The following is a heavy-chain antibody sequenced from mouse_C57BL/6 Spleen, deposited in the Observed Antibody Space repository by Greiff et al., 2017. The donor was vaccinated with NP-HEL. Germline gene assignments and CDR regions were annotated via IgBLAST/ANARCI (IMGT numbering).Heavy chain of an antibody. J-gene: IGHJ3*01. V-gene: IGHV2-2*01. CDR1: GFSLTSYG. Sequence: QVHVKQSGPGLVQPSQSLSITCTVSGFSLTSYGVHWVRQSPGKGLEWLGVIWSGGSTDYNAAFISRLSISKDNSKSQVFFKMNSLQADDTAIYYCARVEGGNLAWFAYWGQGTLVTVSA. CDR2: IWSGGST. D-gene: IGHD2-1*01. CDR3: ARVEGGNLAWFAY.